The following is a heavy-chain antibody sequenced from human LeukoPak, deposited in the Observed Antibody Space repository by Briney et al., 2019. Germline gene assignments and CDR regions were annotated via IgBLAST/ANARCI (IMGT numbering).Heavy chain of an antibody. Sequence: SETLSLTCAVYGESFTDYYWNWIRQSPGKGLEWIGDINHSGSTNYTPSLKSRVTISKDTSKKQFSLKLSSVTAADTAVYSCARGTLVRGISYWGQGALVTVSS. CDR1: GESFTDYY. J-gene: IGHJ4*02. D-gene: IGHD3-10*02. CDR3: ARGTLVRGISY. V-gene: IGHV4-34*01. CDR2: INHSGST.